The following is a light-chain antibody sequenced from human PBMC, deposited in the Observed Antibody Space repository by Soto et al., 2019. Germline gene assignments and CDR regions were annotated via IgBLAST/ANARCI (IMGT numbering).Light chain of an antibody. CDR3: QSYDSSLSALYV. CDR2: GNS. Sequence: ALTQPPSVSGAPGQRVTISCTGSSSNIGAGYDVHWYQQLPGTAPKLLIYGNSNRPSGVPDRFSGSKSGTSASLAITGLQAEDEADYYCQSYDSSLSALYVFGTRTKVTVL. CDR1: SSNIGAGYD. J-gene: IGLJ1*01. V-gene: IGLV1-40*01.